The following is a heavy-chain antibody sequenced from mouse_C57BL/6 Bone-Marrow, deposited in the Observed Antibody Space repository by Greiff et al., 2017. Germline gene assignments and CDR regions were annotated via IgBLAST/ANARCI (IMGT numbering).Heavy chain of an antibody. CDR1: GYTFTSYW. D-gene: IGHD1-1*01. Sequence: QVHVKQPGAELVRPGTSVKLSCKASGYTFTSYWMHWVKQRPGQGLEWIGVIDPSDSYTNYNQKFKGKATLTVDTSSSTAYMQLSSLTSEDSAVYYCARDYYGSSYDYWGQGTTLPVSS. V-gene: IGHV1-59*01. CDR3: ARDYYGSSYDY. J-gene: IGHJ2*01. CDR2: IDPSDSYT.